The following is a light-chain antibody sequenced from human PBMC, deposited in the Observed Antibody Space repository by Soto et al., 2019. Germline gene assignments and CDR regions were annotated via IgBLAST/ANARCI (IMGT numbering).Light chain of an antibody. CDR2: GAS. V-gene: IGKV3-15*01. CDR3: QQYSNWPPYT. CDR1: QSVRTH. Sequence: EILMTQSPATLSVSPGDSATLSCRASQSVRTHLAWYQQKPGQAPRLLIHGASTRATGIPDRFRGSGSGPDFTLTISSLQSEDFALYYCQQYSNWPPYTFGQGTNIEIK. J-gene: IGKJ2*01.